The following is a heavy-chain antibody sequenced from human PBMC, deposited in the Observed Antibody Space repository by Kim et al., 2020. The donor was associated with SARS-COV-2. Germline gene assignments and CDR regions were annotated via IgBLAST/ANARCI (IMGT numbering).Heavy chain of an antibody. Sequence: GRFTISRDNAKNSLYLQMNSRRAEDTAVYYCAREHSPPTFADYYYYGMDVWGQGTTVTVSS. V-gene: IGHV3-11*06. J-gene: IGHJ6*02. CDR3: AREHSPPTFADYYYYGMDV. D-gene: IGHD4-4*01.